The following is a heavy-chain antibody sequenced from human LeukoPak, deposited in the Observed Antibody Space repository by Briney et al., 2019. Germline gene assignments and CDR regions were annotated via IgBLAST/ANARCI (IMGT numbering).Heavy chain of an antibody. V-gene: IGHV1-8*01. CDR3: ARPRSYSSSWYKVRSAYYFDY. Sequence: ASVKFSCKASGYTFTSYDINWVRPATGQGREWMGWLNPNSGNTGYAQKFQGRVTMTRNTSISTAYMELSSLRSEDTAVYYCARPRSYSSSWYKVRSAYYFDYWGQGTLVTVSS. CDR1: GYTFTSYD. J-gene: IGHJ4*02. CDR2: LNPNSGNT. D-gene: IGHD6-13*01.